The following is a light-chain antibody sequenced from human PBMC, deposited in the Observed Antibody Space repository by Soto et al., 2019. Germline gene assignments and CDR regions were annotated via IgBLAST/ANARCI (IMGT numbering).Light chain of an antibody. Sequence: HSVLTQPPSASGTPGHRVTISCSGSSSSFGSNTVNWYQQLPGPAPKLLIYSNNERTSGVPDRFSGSKSGTSASLAISGLQYEDEADYYCAAWDDSLNGRVFGGGTKLTVL. CDR3: AAWDDSLNGRV. CDR1: SSSFGSNT. V-gene: IGLV1-44*01. J-gene: IGLJ3*02. CDR2: SNN.